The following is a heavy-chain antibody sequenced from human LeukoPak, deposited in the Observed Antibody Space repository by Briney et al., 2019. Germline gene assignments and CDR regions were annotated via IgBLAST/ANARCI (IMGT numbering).Heavy chain of an antibody. D-gene: IGHD5-18*01. CDR2: IYYSGST. CDR3: ARFSGYSYGWDY. CDR1: GGSISSSSYY. J-gene: IGHJ4*02. Sequence: PSETLSLTCTVSGGSISSSSYYWSWIRQPPGKGLEWIGYIYYSGSTNYNPSLKSRVTISVYTSKNQFSLKLSSVTAADTAVYYCARFSGYSYGWDYWGQGTLVTVSS. V-gene: IGHV4-61*01.